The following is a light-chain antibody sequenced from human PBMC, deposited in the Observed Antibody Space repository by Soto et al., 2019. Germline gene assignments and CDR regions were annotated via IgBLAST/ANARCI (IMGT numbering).Light chain of an antibody. V-gene: IGLV2-14*01. CDR1: SSDVGGYNY. J-gene: IGLJ1*01. CDR2: DVS. CDR3: SSYTSSSTLVV. Sequence: QSALTQPASVSGSPGQSITISCTGTSSDVGGYNYVSWYQQHPGKAPKLMIYDVSNRPSGVSNRFSGSQSGNTASLTISGLQAEDEADYYCSSYTSSSTLVVFGTGTKVTVL.